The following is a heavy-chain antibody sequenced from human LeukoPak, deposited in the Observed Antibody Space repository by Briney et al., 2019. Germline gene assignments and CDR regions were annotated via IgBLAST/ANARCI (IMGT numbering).Heavy chain of an antibody. V-gene: IGHV3-73*01. CDR2: IRSKANSYAT. CDR1: GFTFSGSA. J-gene: IGHJ3*02. CDR3: TRQNYDSSGSDI. D-gene: IGHD3-22*01. Sequence: GGSLRLSCAASGFTFSGSAMHWVRQASGKGLEWVGRIRSKANSYATAYAASVKGRFTISRDDSKNTAYLQMNSLKTEDTAVYYCTRQNYDSSGSDISGQGTMVTVSS.